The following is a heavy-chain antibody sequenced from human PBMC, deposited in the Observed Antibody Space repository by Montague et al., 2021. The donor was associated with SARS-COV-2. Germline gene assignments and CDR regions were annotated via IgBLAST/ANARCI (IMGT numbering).Heavy chain of an antibody. V-gene: IGHV6-1*01. J-gene: IGHJ6*02. CDR3: TSGREGNYNVMDV. CDR1: GDSVSSSSAT. CDR2: SYYRPKWYN. Sequence: CAISGDSVSSSSATRNWVRHSPSRGSERLGRSYYRPKWYNDYAVSVRGRVTINPDTSKNQFSLQLNSVTPEDTAIYYCTSGREGNYNVMDVWGQGTTVTVSS. D-gene: IGHD1-1*01.